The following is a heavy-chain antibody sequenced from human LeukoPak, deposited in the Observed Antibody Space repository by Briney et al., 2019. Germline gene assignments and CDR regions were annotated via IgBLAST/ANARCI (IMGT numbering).Heavy chain of an antibody. V-gene: IGHV1-46*01. CDR1: GYTFTSYY. CDR2: INPSGGST. D-gene: IGHD3-22*01. CDR3: ARVYRKKTYYYDSSGYPDAFDI. Sequence: GASVKVSCKASGYTFTSYYMHWVRQAPGQGLERMGIINPSGGSTSYAQKFQGRVTMTRDTSTSTVYMELSSLRSEDTAVYYCARVYRKKTYYYDSSGYPDAFDIWGQGTMVTVSS. J-gene: IGHJ3*02.